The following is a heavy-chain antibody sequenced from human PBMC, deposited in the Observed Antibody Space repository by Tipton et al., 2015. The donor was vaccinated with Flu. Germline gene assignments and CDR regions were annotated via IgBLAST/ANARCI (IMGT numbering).Heavy chain of an antibody. CDR3: TRHANYGSGSPYYFDH. D-gene: IGHD3-10*01. CDR1: GYFISSGYY. Sequence: TLSLTCDVSGYFISSGYYWGWIRQPPGKGLEWIGSIFHSGDTRYNPSLKRRVTVSVDTLKNQFSLKVTSVTAADTALYYCTRHANYGSGSPYYFDHRGQGSLVTVSS. CDR2: IFHSGDT. J-gene: IGHJ4*02. V-gene: IGHV4-38-2*01.